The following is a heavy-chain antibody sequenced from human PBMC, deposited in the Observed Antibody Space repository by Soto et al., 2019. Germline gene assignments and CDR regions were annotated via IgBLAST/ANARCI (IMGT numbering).Heavy chain of an antibody. Sequence: QITLKETGPTLVKPTQTLTLTCTISGFSISTSGVGVGWIRQPPGKALEWLAVIHWNDDEHHSPSLKGRLAITKDTSKNQVVLTMTNMGPVDTATYYCAHRRVGNGHNYWGQGTLVTVSS. V-gene: IGHV2-5*01. CDR2: IHWNDDE. CDR1: GFSISTSGVG. CDR3: AHRRVGNGHNY. D-gene: IGHD2-8*01. J-gene: IGHJ4*02.